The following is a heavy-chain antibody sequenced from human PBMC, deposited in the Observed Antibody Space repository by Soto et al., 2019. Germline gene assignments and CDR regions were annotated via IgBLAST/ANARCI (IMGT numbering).Heavy chain of an antibody. CDR2: IWYDGSKK. J-gene: IGHJ4*02. Sequence: QVQLVESGGGVVQSGRSLRLSCAASGFTFSSYGMHWVRQAPGKGLEWVAVIWYDGSKKYYADSVKGRFTISRDNSKKTLYLQMNSLRAEDTAVYYCARDPTSKGRIQLWYDYWGQGTLVTVSS. D-gene: IGHD5-18*01. CDR1: GFTFSSYG. V-gene: IGHV3-33*01. CDR3: ARDPTSKGRIQLWYDY.